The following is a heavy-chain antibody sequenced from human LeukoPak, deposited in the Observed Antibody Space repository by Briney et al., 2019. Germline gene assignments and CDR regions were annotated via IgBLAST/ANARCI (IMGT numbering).Heavy chain of an antibody. CDR3: ARERRGLGMDV. J-gene: IGHJ6*02. CDR2: IGTAGDT. V-gene: IGHV3-13*01. CDR1: GFTFSSYD. Sequence: PGGSLRLSCAASGFTFSSYDMHWVRQATGKGLEWVSAIGTAGDTYYPGSVKGRFTISRENAKNSLYLQMNSLRAGDTAVYYCARERRGLGMDVWGQGTTVTVSS. D-gene: IGHD5-12*01.